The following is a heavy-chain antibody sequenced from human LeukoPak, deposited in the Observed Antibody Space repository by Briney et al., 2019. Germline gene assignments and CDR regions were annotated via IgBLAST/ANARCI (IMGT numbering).Heavy chain of an antibody. CDR1: GFTFSIYG. CDR2: IIYDGSNK. D-gene: IGHD2-2*01. Sequence: GGSLRLSCAASGFTFSIYGMHWVRQAPGKGLEWVAAIIYDGSNKYYADSVKGRFTISRDNSKNTLYLQMNSRRAEDTAVYYCAKGVVVAPDVTPFDYWGQGTLVTVSS. CDR3: AKGVVVAPDVTPFDY. V-gene: IGHV3-30*18. J-gene: IGHJ4*02.